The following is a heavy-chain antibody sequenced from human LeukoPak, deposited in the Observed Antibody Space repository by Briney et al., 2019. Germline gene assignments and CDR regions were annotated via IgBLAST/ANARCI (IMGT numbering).Heavy chain of an antibody. CDR1: GFFFSRYA. Sequence: PGGSLRLSCAASGFFFSRYAMHWVRQAPGKGLEYVSAISSNGGNTFYADSVKGRFTISRDNSKNTLYLQMGSLSAEDMAVYYCARGDDYLGPDYWGQGTLVTVSS. V-gene: IGHV3-64*02. J-gene: IGHJ4*02. D-gene: IGHD2/OR15-2a*01. CDR2: ISSNGGNT. CDR3: ARGDDYLGPDY.